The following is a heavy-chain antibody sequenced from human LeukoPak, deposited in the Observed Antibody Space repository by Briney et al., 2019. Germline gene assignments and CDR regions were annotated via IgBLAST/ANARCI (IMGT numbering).Heavy chain of an antibody. D-gene: IGHD4-23*01. CDR1: GFTFSSYW. V-gene: IGHV3-7*01. Sequence: GGSLRLSCAAPGFTFSSYWMSWVRQAPGKGLEWVANIQQDGSDKYYVDSVKGRFTISRDNAKNSLYLQMNSLRAEDTAVYYCARGREMVVTPYYFDYWGQGTLVTVSS. CDR3: ARGREMVVTPYYFDY. CDR2: IQQDGSDK. J-gene: IGHJ4*02.